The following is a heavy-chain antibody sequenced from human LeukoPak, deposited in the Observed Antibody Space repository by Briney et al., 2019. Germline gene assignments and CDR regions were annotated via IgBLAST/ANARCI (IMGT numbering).Heavy chain of an antibody. J-gene: IGHJ4*02. D-gene: IGHD3-10*01. Sequence: ASVKVSCKVSGYTLTELSMHWVRQAPGKGLEWMGGFDPEDGETIYAQKFQGRVTMTEDTSTDTAYMELSSLRSEDTAVYYCATDGSWYYGSGSYFGYWGQGTLVTVSS. CDR3: ATDGSWYYGSGSYFGY. CDR2: FDPEDGET. CDR1: GYTLTELS. V-gene: IGHV1-24*01.